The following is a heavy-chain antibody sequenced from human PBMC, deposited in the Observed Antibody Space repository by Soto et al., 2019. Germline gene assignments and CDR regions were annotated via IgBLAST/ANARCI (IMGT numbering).Heavy chain of an antibody. V-gene: IGHV1-3*01. CDR3: ARAVAAAGYDY. D-gene: IGHD6-13*01. CDR1: GYTFTSYA. J-gene: IGHJ4*02. Sequence: ASVKVSCKASGYTFTSYAMHWVRQAPGQRLEWMGWINAGNGNTKYSQKFQGRVTMTRDTSTSTVYMELSSLRSEDTAVYYCARAVAAAGYDYWGQGTLVTVSS. CDR2: INAGNGNT.